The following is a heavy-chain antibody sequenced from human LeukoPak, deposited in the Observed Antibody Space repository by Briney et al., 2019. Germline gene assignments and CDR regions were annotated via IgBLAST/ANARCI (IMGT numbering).Heavy chain of an antibody. CDR1: GGSISSYY. J-gene: IGHJ4*02. V-gene: IGHV4-59*01. CDR3: ARANLAYCGGDCYFPFGPYFDY. D-gene: IGHD2-21*02. CDR2: IYYSGST. Sequence: PSETLSLTCTVSGGSISSYYWSWIRQPPGKGLEWIGYIYYSGSTNYNPSLKSRVTISVDTSKNQFSLKLSSVTAADTAVYYCARANLAYCGGDCYFPFGPYFDYWGQGTLVTVSS.